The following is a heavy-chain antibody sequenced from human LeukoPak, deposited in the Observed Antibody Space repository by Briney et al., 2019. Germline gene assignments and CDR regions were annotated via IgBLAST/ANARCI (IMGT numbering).Heavy chain of an antibody. D-gene: IGHD3-3*01. V-gene: IGHV1-2*04. Sequence: ASVKVSCKASGYTFTGYYMHWVRQAPGQGLEWMGWINPNSGGTNYAQKFQGWVTMTRDTPISTAYMELSRLRSDDTAVYYCARAPYDSDWFDPWGQGTLVTVSS. CDR3: ARAPYDSDWFDP. J-gene: IGHJ5*02. CDR1: GYTFTGYY. CDR2: INPNSGGT.